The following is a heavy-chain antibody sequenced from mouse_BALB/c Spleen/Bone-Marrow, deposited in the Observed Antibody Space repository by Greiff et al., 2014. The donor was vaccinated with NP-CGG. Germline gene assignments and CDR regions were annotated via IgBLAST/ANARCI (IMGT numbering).Heavy chain of an antibody. J-gene: IGHJ4*01. CDR2: ISGGSTYT. D-gene: IGHD2-14*01. CDR3: ARDRGVQGYAMDY. CDR1: GFTFSDYY. Sequence: EVHLVESGGGLVKPGGSLKLSCAASGFTFSDYYMYWVRQTPEKRLEWVATISGGSTYTYYPDSVKGRFTISRDNAKNNLYLQMSSLKSEDTALYYCARDRGVQGYAMDYWGQGTSVTVSS. V-gene: IGHV5-4*02.